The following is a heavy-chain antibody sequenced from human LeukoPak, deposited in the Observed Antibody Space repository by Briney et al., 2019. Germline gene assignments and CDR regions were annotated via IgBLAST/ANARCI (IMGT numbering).Heavy chain of an antibody. CDR3: AKDGRYYYDSSGSQFDY. J-gene: IGHJ4*02. Sequence: PGGSLRLSCAASGFTFSSYGMHWVRQASGKGLEWVAFIRYDGSNKYYADSVKGRFTISRDNSKNTLYLQMNSLRAEDTAVYYCAKDGRYYYDSSGSQFDYWGQGTLVTVSS. CDR2: IRYDGSNK. V-gene: IGHV3-30*02. D-gene: IGHD3-22*01. CDR1: GFTFSSYG.